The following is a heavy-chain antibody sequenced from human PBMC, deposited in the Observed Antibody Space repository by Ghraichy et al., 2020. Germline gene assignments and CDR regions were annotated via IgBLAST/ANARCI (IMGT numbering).Heavy chain of an antibody. D-gene: IGHD5-18*01. V-gene: IGHV3-30*18. J-gene: IGHJ6*02. CDR2: ISYDGSNK. CDR3: AKSQVDTAMVRGWAVYYYYGMDV. Sequence: GGSLRLSCAASGFTFSSYGMHWVRQAPGKGLEWVAVISYDGSNKYYADSVKGRFTISRDNSKNTLYLQMNSLRAEDTAVYYCAKSQVDTAMVRGWAVYYYYGMDVWGQGTTVTVSS. CDR1: GFTFSSYG.